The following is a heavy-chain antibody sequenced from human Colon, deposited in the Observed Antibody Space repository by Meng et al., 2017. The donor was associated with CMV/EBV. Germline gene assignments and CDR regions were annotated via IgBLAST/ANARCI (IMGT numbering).Heavy chain of an antibody. Sequence: GESLKISCAASGFTFSSYWMHWVRQAPGKGLVWVSRINSDGSSTSYADSVKGRFTISRDNAKNSLYLQMNSLRAEDTAVYYCARVPVGATTPPVDYWGQGTLVTVSS. CDR3: ARVPVGATTPPVDY. CDR2: INSDGSST. D-gene: IGHD1-26*01. J-gene: IGHJ4*02. V-gene: IGHV3-74*01. CDR1: GFTFSSYW.